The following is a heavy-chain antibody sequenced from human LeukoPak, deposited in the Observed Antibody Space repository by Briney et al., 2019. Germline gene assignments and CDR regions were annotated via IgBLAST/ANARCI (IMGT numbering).Heavy chain of an antibody. D-gene: IGHD3-22*01. CDR3: AADYEPNTYYYDSSGYALDY. J-gene: IGHJ4*02. CDR2: IVVGSGNT. CDR1: GFTFTSSA. Sequence: ASVEVSCKASGFTFTSSAVQWVRQARGQRLEWIGWIVVGSGNTNYAQKFQERVTITRDMSTSTAYMELSSLRSEDTAVYYCAADYEPNTYYYDSSGYALDYWGQGTLVTVSS. V-gene: IGHV1-58*01.